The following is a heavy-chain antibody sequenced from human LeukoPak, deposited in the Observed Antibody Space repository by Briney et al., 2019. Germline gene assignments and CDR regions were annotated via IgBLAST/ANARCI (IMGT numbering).Heavy chain of an antibody. V-gene: IGHV3-30*03. J-gene: IGHJ6*03. CDR3: PRDNGTATIDDYYYYMDV. CDR1: GFTFSNYA. CDR2: ISDDGNSQ. Sequence: PGGSLRLSCAASGFTFSNYAIHWVRQAPGRGLEWVAAISDDGNSQHYGAPVKGRFTISRDNSKNSLYLQMNSLRAEDTAVYYCPRDNGTATIDDYYYYMDVWGKGTTVTVSS. D-gene: IGHD5-12*01.